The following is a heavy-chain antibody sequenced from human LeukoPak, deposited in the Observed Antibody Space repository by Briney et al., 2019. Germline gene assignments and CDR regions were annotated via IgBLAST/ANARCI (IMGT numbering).Heavy chain of an antibody. CDR3: ARGTGPYDSSGYYAATDY. CDR2: MNPNSGNT. CDR1: GYTFTSYG. Sequence: ASVKVSCKASGYTFTSYGINWVRQATGQGLEWMGWMNPNSGNTGYAQKFQGRVTMTRNTSISTAYMELSSLRSEDTAVYYCARGTGPYDSSGYYAATDYWGQGTLVTVSS. J-gene: IGHJ4*02. D-gene: IGHD3-22*01. V-gene: IGHV1-8*01.